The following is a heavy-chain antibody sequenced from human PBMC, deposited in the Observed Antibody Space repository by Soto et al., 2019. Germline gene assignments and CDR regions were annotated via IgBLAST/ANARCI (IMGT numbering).Heavy chain of an antibody. J-gene: IGHJ4*02. CDR1: GGSIHNSHSF. V-gene: IGHV4-39*01. CDR3: GRVVEGATRHTDFGS. CDR2: VYYSGGA. Sequence: PSETLSLTCAVSGGSIHNSHSFWGWIRQPPGKGLEFIGSVYYSGGAYYNPSLESRVTVSVDPSKNQFSLRLNSVTATDTAVYYCGRVVEGATRHTDFGSWGPGTLVTVSS. D-gene: IGHD2-15*01.